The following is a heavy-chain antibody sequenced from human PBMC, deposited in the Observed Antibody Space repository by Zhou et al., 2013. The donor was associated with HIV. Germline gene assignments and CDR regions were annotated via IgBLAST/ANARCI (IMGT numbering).Heavy chain of an antibody. CDR1: GGSISSGSYY. Sequence: QVQLQESGPGLVKPSQTLSLTCTVSGGSISSGSYYWSWIRQPAGKGLEWIGHIYTSGNTNYNPSLKSRVTISVDTSKNQFSLKLSSVTAADTAVYYCAREDLVGVINAFDYWGQGTLVTVSS. CDR3: AREDLVGVINAFDY. J-gene: IGHJ4*02. CDR2: IYTSGNT. D-gene: IGHD3-10*01. V-gene: IGHV4-61*09.